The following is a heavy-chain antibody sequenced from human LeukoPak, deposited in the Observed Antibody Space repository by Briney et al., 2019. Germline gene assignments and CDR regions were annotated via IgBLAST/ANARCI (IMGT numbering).Heavy chain of an antibody. CDR1: GFTFSDYY. Sequence: GGSLRLSCAASGFTFSDYYMSWIRQAPGKGLEWVSYISSSGSTKYYAGSVKGRFTISRDNANNSLYLQMNSLRADDTAVYYCARRDVLIVTLDPWGQGTLVTVSS. D-gene: IGHD3-16*02. V-gene: IGHV3-11*01. J-gene: IGHJ5*02. CDR2: ISSSGSTK. CDR3: ARRDVLIVTLDP.